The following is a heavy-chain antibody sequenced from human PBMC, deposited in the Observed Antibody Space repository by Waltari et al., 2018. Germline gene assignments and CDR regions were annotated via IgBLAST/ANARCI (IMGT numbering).Heavy chain of an antibody. D-gene: IGHD3-16*02. CDR1: GGSFSGYY. CDR2: INHSGST. CDR3: ARFYYDYVWGSYRFNWFDP. V-gene: IGHV4-34*01. J-gene: IGHJ5*02. Sequence: QVQLQQWGAGLLKPSETLSLTCAVYGGSFSGYYWSWIRQPPGNGLEWIGEINHSGSTNDNPSLKSRVTISVDTSKNQFSLKLSSVTAADTAVYYCARFYYDYVWGSYRFNWFDPWGQGTLVTVSS.